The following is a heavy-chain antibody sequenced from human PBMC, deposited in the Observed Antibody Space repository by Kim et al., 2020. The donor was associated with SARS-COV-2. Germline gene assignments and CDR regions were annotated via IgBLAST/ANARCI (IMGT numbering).Heavy chain of an antibody. J-gene: IGHJ6*02. CDR3: ARGSYYYDSSGYYYPHYYYYYGMDV. Sequence: GGSLRLSCAASGFTFSDYYMSWIRQAPGKGLEWVSYISSSGSTIYYADSVKGRFTISRDNAKNSLYLQMNSLRAEDTAVYYCARGSYYYDSSGYYYPHYYYYYGMDVWGQGTTVTVSS. CDR2: ISSSGSTI. CDR1: GFTFSDYY. V-gene: IGHV3-11*01. D-gene: IGHD3-22*01.